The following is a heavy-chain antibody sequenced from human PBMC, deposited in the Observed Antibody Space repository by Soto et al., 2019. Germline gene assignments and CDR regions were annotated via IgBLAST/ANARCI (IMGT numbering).Heavy chain of an antibody. CDR3: ARLAYSSSWPTFDY. Sequence: QLQLQESGPGLVKPSETLSLTCTVSGGSISSRSYYWGWIRQPPGEGLEWIGRIYYSGSTYYNPSLKSRVTITVDTSKNQFSLKLSSVTAADTAVYYCARLAYSSSWPTFDYWGQGTLVTVSS. D-gene: IGHD6-13*01. V-gene: IGHV4-39*01. CDR1: GGSISSRSYY. CDR2: IYYSGST. J-gene: IGHJ4*02.